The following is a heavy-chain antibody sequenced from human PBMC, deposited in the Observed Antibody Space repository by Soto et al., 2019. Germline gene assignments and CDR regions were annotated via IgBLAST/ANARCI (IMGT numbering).Heavy chain of an antibody. J-gene: IGHJ3*02. CDR2: ISSSSSTI. Sequence: GGSLRLSCAASGFTFSSYSMNWVRQAPGKGLEWVSYISSSSSTIYYADSVKGRFTISRDNAKNSLYLQMNSLRAEDTAVYYCAREGYYDFWSGYSDAFDIWGQGTMVTVSS. CDR1: GFTFSSYS. CDR3: AREGYYDFWSGYSDAFDI. D-gene: IGHD3-3*01. V-gene: IGHV3-48*01.